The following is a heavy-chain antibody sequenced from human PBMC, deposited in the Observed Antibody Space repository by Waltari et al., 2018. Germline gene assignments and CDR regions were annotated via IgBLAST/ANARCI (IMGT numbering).Heavy chain of an antibody. V-gene: IGHV1-2*02. CDR3: ARVGYCSGGSCYSLNY. J-gene: IGHJ4*02. CDR2: INPNSGGT. Sequence: QVQLVQSGAEVKKPGASVKVSCKASGYTFTGYYMPWVRQAPGQGLEWMGWINPNSGGTNYAQKFQGRVTMTRDTSISTAYMELSRLRSDDTAVYYCARVGYCSGGSCYSLNYWGQGTLVTVSS. D-gene: IGHD2-15*01. CDR1: GYTFTGYY.